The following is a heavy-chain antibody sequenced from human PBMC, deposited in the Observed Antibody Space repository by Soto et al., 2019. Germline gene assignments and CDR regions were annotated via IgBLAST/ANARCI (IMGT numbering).Heavy chain of an antibody. Sequence: SETLSLTCTVSGGSIRNYFWTWIRQPPGKGLEWIGYFSYTGRSSYNPSLESRVTISLDASRSQFSLKLSSVTAADTAVYYCATSSSDISSTFDYWGQGTLVTVSS. V-gene: IGHV4-59*08. CDR2: FSYTGRS. CDR1: GGSIRNYF. D-gene: IGHD3-16*02. CDR3: ATSSSDISSTFDY. J-gene: IGHJ4*02.